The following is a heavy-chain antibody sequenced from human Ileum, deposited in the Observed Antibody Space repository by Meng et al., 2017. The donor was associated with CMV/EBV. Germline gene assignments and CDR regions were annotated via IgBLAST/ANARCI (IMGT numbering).Heavy chain of an antibody. CDR2: IKQDGSEK. CDR1: GFTFSSYW. Sequence: SLKISCAASGFTFSSYWMSWVRQAPGKGLEWVANIKQDGSEKYYVDSVKGRFTISRDNAKNSLYLQMNSLRAEDTAVYYCARDVWGVVVAATPSGDAFDIWGQGTMVTVSS. J-gene: IGHJ3*02. V-gene: IGHV3-7*01. D-gene: IGHD2-15*01. CDR3: ARDVWGVVVAATPSGDAFDI.